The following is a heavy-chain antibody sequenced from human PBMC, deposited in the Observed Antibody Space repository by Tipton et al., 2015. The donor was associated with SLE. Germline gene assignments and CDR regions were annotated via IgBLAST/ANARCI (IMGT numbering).Heavy chain of an antibody. CDR3: ARPAYYYDSSGPTDAFDI. V-gene: IGHV4-34*01. J-gene: IGHJ3*02. CDR2: INHSGST. Sequence: LRLSCAASGFTFSDHYMDWVRQPPGKGLEWIGEINHSGSTNYNPSLKSRVTISVDTSKNQFSLKLSSVTAADTAVYYCARPAYYYDSSGPTDAFDIWGQGTMVTVSS. D-gene: IGHD3-22*01. CDR1: GFTFSDHY.